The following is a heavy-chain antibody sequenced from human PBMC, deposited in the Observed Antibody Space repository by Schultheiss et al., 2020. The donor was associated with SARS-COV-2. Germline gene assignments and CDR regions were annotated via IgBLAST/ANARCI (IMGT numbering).Heavy chain of an antibody. CDR2: IGSNNEAI. CDR3: ARERGGSSYGKAFDY. V-gene: IGHV3-48*02. D-gene: IGHD1-26*01. CDR1: GFTFSRYS. J-gene: IGHJ4*02. Sequence: GGSLRLSCAASGFTFSRYSMNWVRQAPGKGLEWVSYIGSNNEAIYYTDSVKGRFTISRDNAMNSLYLQMNSLRDEDTAVYYCARERGGSSYGKAFDYWGQGTLVTVSS.